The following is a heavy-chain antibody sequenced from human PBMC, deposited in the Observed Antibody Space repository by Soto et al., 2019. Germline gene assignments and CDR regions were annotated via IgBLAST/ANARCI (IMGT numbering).Heavy chain of an antibody. CDR1: GFTFSSYA. CDR3: ARDPRITMVRGVIPGYYGMDV. Sequence: PGGSLRLSCAASGFTFSSYAMHWVRQAPGKGLEWVAVISYDGSNKYYADSVKGRFTISRDNSKNTLYLQMNSLRAEDTAVYYCARDPRITMVRGVIPGYYGMDVWGQGTTVTVSS. CDR2: ISYDGSNK. V-gene: IGHV3-30-3*01. J-gene: IGHJ6*02. D-gene: IGHD3-10*01.